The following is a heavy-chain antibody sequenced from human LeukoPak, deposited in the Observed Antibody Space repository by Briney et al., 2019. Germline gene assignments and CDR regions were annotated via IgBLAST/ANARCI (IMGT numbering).Heavy chain of an antibody. D-gene: IGHD3-10*01. V-gene: IGHV3-11*01. CDR2: ISSSGSTI. CDR3: ANQNYYGSGSYPDS. J-gene: IGHJ4*02. CDR1: GFTFSDYY. Sequence: GGSLRLSCAASGFTFSDYYMSWIRQAPGEGLEWVSYISSSGSTIYYADSVKGRFTISRDNAKNSLYLQMNSLRAEDTAVYYCANQNYYGSGSYPDSWGQGTLVTVSS.